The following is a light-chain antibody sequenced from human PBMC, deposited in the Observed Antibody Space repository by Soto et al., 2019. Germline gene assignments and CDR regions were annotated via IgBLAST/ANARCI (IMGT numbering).Light chain of an antibody. CDR2: TTS. V-gene: IGKV1-39*01. CDR1: QSINSH. J-gene: IGKJ4*01. Sequence: DIQMTQSPSSLSASVGDRVTITCRASQSINSHLNWYQQKPGKPPKLLIHTTSSLQSGVPSRFSGSGTGTDFTLTISSLQPEDFATYYCQPCDSTPQTLGGGTKVDIK. CDR3: QPCDSTPQT.